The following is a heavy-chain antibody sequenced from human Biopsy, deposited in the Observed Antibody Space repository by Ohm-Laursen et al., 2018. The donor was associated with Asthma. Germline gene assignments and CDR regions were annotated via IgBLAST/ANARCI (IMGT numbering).Heavy chain of an antibody. CDR3: ARGDSSGWSHYYFSC. CDR2: IYSGGTS. J-gene: IGHJ4*02. Sequence: SLRLSCSASGFTVSRDHMFWVRQAPGKGLEWVSVIYSGGTSDTADSVRGRFTISRDFYKNTLYLQMDNLRAEDTAVYFCARGDSSGWSHYYFSCWGQGTLVTGSS. V-gene: IGHV3-53*01. D-gene: IGHD6-19*01. CDR1: GFTVSRDH.